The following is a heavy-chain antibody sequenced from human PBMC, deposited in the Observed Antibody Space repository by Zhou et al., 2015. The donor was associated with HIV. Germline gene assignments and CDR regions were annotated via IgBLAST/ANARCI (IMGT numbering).Heavy chain of an antibody. Sequence: NPNSGNTGYAQKFQGRVTMTRNTSISTAYMELSSLRSEDTAVYYCARVESIAVAAHGYAFDIWGQGTMVTVSS. J-gene: IGHJ3*02. CDR3: ARVESIAVAAHGYAFDI. D-gene: IGHD6-19*01. CDR2: NPNSGNT. V-gene: IGHV1-8*01.